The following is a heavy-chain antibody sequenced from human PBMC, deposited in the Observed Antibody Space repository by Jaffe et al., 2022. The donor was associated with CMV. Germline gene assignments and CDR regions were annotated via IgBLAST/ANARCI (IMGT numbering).Heavy chain of an antibody. Sequence: QVQLQESGPGLVKPSETLSLTCTVSGGSISSYYWSWIRQPPGKGLEWIGYIYYSGSTNYNPSLKSRVTISVDTSKNQFSLKLSSVTAADTAVYYCARSLRGYSGYDRPLLWYFDLWGRGTLVTVSS. J-gene: IGHJ2*01. V-gene: IGHV4-59*01. CDR1: GGSISSYY. CDR3: ARSLRGYSGYDRPLLWYFDL. CDR2: IYYSGST. D-gene: IGHD5-12*01.